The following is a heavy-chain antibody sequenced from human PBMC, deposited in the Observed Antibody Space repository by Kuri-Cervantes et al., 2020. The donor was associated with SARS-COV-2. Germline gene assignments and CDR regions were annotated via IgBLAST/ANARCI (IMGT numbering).Heavy chain of an antibody. D-gene: IGHD3-10*01. V-gene: IGHV3-30-3*01. CDR2: ISYDGSNK. Sequence: LSLTCAASGLTFSSYAMHWVRQAPGKGLEWVAVISYDGSNKYYADSVKGRFTISRDNSKNTLYLQMNSLRAEDTAVYYCARDDGSGSYFTFDYWGQGTLVTVSS. J-gene: IGHJ4*02. CDR1: GLTFSSYA. CDR3: ARDDGSGSYFTFDY.